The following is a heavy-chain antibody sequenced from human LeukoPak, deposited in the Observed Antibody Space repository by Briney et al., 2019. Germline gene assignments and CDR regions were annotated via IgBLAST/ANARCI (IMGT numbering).Heavy chain of an antibody. CDR2: IWYGGSYN. Sequence: GGSLRLSCAASGFTFSSYGMHWVRQAPGKGLEWVAVIWYGGSYNYYADSVKGRFTISRDNSKNTLYLQMNSLRAEDTAVYYCAKGWMDDWGKGTTVTVSS. V-gene: IGHV3-33*06. D-gene: IGHD2-15*01. CDR1: GFTFSSYG. CDR3: AKGWMDD. J-gene: IGHJ6*04.